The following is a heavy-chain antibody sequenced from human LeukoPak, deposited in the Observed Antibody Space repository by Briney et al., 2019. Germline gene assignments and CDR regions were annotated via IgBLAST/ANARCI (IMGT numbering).Heavy chain of an antibody. V-gene: IGHV3-7*01. Sequence: PGGSLRLSCAASGFTFSSYWMSWVRQAPGKGLEWVANIKQDGSEKYYVDSVKGRFTISRDNAKNSLYLQMNSLRAEDTAVYYCARDQSGYYPYYYYYMDVWAKGPRSPSP. CDR3: ARDQSGYYPYYYYYMDV. CDR1: GFTFSSYW. J-gene: IGHJ6*03. CDR2: IKQDGSEK. D-gene: IGHD3-9*01.